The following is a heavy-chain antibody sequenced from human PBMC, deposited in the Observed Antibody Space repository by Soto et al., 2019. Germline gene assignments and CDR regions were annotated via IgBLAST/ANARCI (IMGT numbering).Heavy chain of an antibody. V-gene: IGHV3-23*01. CDR1: GFTFSSYA. Sequence: EVQLLESGGGLVQPGGSLRLSCAASGFTFSSYAMSWVRQAPGKGLEWVSAISGSGGSTYYADSVKGRFTSSRDNSKNTLYLQMNSLRAEDTAVYYCAKRGYSGYDSGWYFDLWGRGTLVTVSS. D-gene: IGHD5-12*01. CDR2: ISGSGGST. CDR3: AKRGYSGYDSGWYFDL. J-gene: IGHJ2*01.